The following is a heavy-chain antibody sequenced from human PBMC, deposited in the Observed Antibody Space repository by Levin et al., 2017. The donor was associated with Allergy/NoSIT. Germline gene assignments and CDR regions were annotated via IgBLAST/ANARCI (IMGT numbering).Heavy chain of an antibody. Sequence: SQTLSLTCAISGDSVSSNSVTWNWIRQSPSRGLEWLGRTYYRSKWSTDYLVSVKSRITINPDTSKNQFFLHLNSMTPEDTAVYYCARATSANMDVWGQGTTVIVSS. V-gene: IGHV6-1*01. CDR2: TYYRSKWST. J-gene: IGHJ6*02. CDR3: ARATSANMDV. CDR1: GDSVSSNSVT.